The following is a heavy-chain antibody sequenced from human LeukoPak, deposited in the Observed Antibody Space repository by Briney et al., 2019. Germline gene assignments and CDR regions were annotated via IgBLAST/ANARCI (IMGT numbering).Heavy chain of an antibody. Sequence: PSETLSLTCAVSGGSFSGYYWSWIRQPPGKGLEWIGEISDSGSTNYNPSLKNRATILIDTFKKQISLDLYSVTAADTAVYYCARGLGFCSGGNCYPSNGVDVWGQGTTVSVSS. J-gene: IGHJ6*02. CDR3: ARGLGFCSGGNCYPSNGVDV. V-gene: IGHV4-34*01. CDR2: ISDSGST. CDR1: GGSFSGYY. D-gene: IGHD2-15*01.